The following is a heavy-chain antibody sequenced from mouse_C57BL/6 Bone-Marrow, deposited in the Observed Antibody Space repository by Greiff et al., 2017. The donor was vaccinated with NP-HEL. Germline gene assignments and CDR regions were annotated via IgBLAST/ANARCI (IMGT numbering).Heavy chain of an antibody. V-gene: IGHV8-8*01. CDR2: IWWDDDK. D-gene: IGHD3-1*01. J-gene: IGHJ3*01. CDR1: GFSLSTFGMG. CDR3: ARIEGRLGLREDWFAY. Sequence: QVTLKVCGPGILQPSQTLSLTCSFSGFSLSTFGMGVGWIRQPSGKGLEWLAHIWWDDDKYYNPALKSRLTISKATSKNQVFLKIANVDTADTATYYCARIEGRLGLREDWFAYWGQGTLVTVSA.